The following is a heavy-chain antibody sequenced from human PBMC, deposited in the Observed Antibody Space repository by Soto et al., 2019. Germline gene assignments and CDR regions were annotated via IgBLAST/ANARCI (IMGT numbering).Heavy chain of an antibody. CDR2: MNPNSGNT. J-gene: IGHJ4*02. V-gene: IGHV1-8*01. D-gene: IGHD3-3*01. CDR3: ARGFFHVLRFLDIPVGRDPYYFDY. CDR1: GYTVTSYD. Sequence: ASVKVSCKASGYTVTSYDINWVRQATGQGLEWMGWMNPNSGNTGYAQKFQGRVTMTRNTSISTAYMELSSLRSEDTAVYYCARGFFHVLRFLDIPVGRDPYYFDYWGQGTLVTVSS.